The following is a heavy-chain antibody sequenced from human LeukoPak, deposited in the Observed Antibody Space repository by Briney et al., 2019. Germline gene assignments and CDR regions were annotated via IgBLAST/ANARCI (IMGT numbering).Heavy chain of an antibody. Sequence: PGGSLRLSCAASGFTFSSYAMHWVRQAPGKELEWVAAISDDGNNKHYADSVKGRLTIFRDNSKNTLYLHMNSLRNEDTAVYYCASVDDLDAFAMWGQGTMVTVSS. J-gene: IGHJ3*02. D-gene: IGHD5-12*01. CDR3: ASVDDLDAFAM. CDR2: ISDDGNNK. CDR1: GFTFSSYA. V-gene: IGHV3-30*04.